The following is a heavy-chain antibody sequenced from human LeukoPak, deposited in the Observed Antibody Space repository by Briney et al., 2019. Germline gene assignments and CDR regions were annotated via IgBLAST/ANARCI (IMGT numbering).Heavy chain of an antibody. D-gene: IGHD4-17*01. Sequence: SETLSPTCTVSGYSISSSYYWGWIRQPPGKGLEWIGSIYHSGNTYYNPSLKSRVTISLDTSKNQFSLKLSSVTAADTAMYYCARAGYGDSDFDYWGQGTLVTVSS. J-gene: IGHJ4*02. CDR2: IYHSGNT. V-gene: IGHV4-38-2*02. CDR3: ARAGYGDSDFDY. CDR1: GYSISSSYY.